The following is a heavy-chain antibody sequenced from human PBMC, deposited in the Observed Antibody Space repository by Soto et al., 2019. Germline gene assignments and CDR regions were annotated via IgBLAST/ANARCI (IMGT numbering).Heavy chain of an antibody. D-gene: IGHD1-26*01. J-gene: IGHJ3*02. V-gene: IGHV3-9*01. CDR2: ISWNSGSI. CDR3: AKDDLSGSYTITTIGAFDI. Sequence: GGSLRLSCAASGFTFDDYAMHWVRQAPGKGLEWVSGISWNSGSIGYADSVKGRFTISRDNAKNSLYLQMNSLRAEDTALYYCAKDDLSGSYTITTIGAFDIWGQGTMVTVSS. CDR1: GFTFDDYA.